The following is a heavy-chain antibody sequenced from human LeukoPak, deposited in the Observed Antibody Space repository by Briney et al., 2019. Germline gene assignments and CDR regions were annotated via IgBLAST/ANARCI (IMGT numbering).Heavy chain of an antibody. J-gene: IGHJ5*02. Sequence: GASVKVSCKASGYTFTGYYMHWVRQAPGQGLEWMGWINPNSGGTNYAQKFQGRVTMTRDTSISTAYMELSRLRSDDTAVYCCARERGVKGIWFDPWGQGTLVTVSS. CDR3: ARERGVKGIWFDP. D-gene: IGHD3-10*01. CDR1: GYTFTGYY. CDR2: INPNSGGT. V-gene: IGHV1-2*02.